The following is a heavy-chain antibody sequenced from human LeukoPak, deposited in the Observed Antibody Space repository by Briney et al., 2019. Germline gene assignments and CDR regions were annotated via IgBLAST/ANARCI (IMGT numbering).Heavy chain of an antibody. CDR3: AKSSGWYPPYWYFDL. CDR1: GGSISSYY. D-gene: IGHD6-19*01. Sequence: PSETLSLTCTVSGGSISSYYWSWIRQPPGKGLEWIGYIYYSGSTNYNPSLKSRVTISVDTSKNQFSLKLSSVTAADTAVYYCAKSSGWYPPYWYFDLWGRGTLVTVSS. V-gene: IGHV4-59*01. J-gene: IGHJ2*01. CDR2: IYYSGST.